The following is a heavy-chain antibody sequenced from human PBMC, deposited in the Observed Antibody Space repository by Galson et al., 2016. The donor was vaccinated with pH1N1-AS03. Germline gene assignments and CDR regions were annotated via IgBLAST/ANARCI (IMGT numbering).Heavy chain of an antibody. CDR3: VSARGFYGSNYFDY. CDR2: IYYTGST. Sequence: ETRSLTCSVSGALINTQYWSWIRQAPGRGLEWIGYIYYTGSTIYNPSLQSRVAITVDTSKNQFSLQLTSVTAADTAVYYCVSARGFYGSNYFDYWGPGRVVIVSS. CDR1: GALINTQY. J-gene: IGHJ4*02. V-gene: IGHV4-59*11. D-gene: IGHD1-26*01.